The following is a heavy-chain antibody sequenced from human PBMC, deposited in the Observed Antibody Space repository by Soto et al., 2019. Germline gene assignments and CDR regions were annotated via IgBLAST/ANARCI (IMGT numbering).Heavy chain of an antibody. CDR2: MHAGGNT. Sequence: GGSLRLSCAASTFSVSNSYMSWVRQAPGKGLEWVSVMHAGGNTYYADSVRDRFTISRDNSQNTLFLQMNSLRAEDTAVYYCARGNPYYYEHYFDSRGKGTLVTVSS. CDR1: TFSVSNSY. J-gene: IGHJ4*02. D-gene: IGHD3-22*01. V-gene: IGHV3-66*01. CDR3: ARGNPYYYEHYFDS.